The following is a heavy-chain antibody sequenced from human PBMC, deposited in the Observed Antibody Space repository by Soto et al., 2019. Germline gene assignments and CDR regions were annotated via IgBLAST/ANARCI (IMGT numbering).Heavy chain of an antibody. V-gene: IGHV3-23*01. CDR2: ITGRGDYT. CDR3: SLGKSYYWDY. Sequence: DVQLLESGGDLVQPGGSLRLSCEVSGFTIRAYAMSWARRAPGKGLEWVAAITGRGDYTHYEESVKGRFTISRDDSKNTLHLQMNTLRVDDTAIYYCSLGKSYYWDYWGQGTTVTVSS. CDR1: GFTIRAYA. D-gene: IGHD1-26*01. J-gene: IGHJ4*03.